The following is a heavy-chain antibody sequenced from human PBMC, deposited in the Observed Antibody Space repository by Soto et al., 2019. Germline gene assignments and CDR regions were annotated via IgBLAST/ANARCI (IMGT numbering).Heavy chain of an antibody. CDR3: ARVLRNVLRFWQFPLDV. J-gene: IGHJ6*02. V-gene: IGHV3-7*01. Sequence: GGSLRLSCAASGFPFSSYWMSLVRQSPGKGLEWVANIKQDGSEKYYVDSVKGRFTISRDNAKNSLYLQMNSLRAEDTAVYYCARVLRNVLRFWQFPLDVWGQGTPVTVSS. CDR1: GFPFSSYW. D-gene: IGHD3-3*01. CDR2: IKQDGSEK.